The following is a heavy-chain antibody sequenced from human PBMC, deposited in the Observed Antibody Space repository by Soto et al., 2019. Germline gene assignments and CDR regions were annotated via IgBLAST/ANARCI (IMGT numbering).Heavy chain of an antibody. J-gene: IGHJ6*02. V-gene: IGHV3-21*01. CDR2: ISSSSSYI. Sequence: XGSLRLSCAASGFTFSSYSMNWVRQAPGKGLEWVSSISSSSSYIYYADSVKGRFTISRDNAKNSLYLQMNSLRAEDTAVYYCARGPTYYDFWSGQSSDYYGMDVWGQGTTVTVSS. D-gene: IGHD3-3*01. CDR1: GFTFSSYS. CDR3: ARGPTYYDFWSGQSSDYYGMDV.